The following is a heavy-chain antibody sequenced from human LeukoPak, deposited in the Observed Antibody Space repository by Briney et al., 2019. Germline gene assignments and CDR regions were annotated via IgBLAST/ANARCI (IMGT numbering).Heavy chain of an antibody. CDR1: GDSISSNF. CDR3: AREPLQSRPPDV. V-gene: IGHV4-4*07. CDR2: FHVSEIS. D-gene: IGHD4-11*01. J-gene: IGHJ6*04. Sequence: PSETLSLTCNVSGDSISSNFWNWIRQSAGNELEWIGRFHVSEISNYNPSLRSRVTMSVDTSRNQFFLNLNSVTAADTGVYYCAREPLQSRPPDVWGKGTTVTVSS.